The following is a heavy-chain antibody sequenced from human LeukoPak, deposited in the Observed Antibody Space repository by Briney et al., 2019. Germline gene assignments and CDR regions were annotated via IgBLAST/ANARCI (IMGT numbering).Heavy chain of an antibody. J-gene: IGHJ6*03. V-gene: IGHV4-39*07. CDR3: ARIDDYSNVYYYYYMDV. CDR1: GGSISNSYY. Sequence: SETLSLTCTVSGGSISNSYYWSWIRQPPGKGLEWIGSIYYSGSTYYNPSLKSRVIISVDTSKNQFSLKLCSVTAADTAVYYCARIDDYSNVYYYYYMDVWGKGTTVTVSS. D-gene: IGHD4-11*01. CDR2: IYYSGST.